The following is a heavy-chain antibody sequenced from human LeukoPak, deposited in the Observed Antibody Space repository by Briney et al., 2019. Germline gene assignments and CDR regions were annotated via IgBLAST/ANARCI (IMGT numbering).Heavy chain of an antibody. CDR1: GFSFSSLW. D-gene: IGHD3-3*01. J-gene: IGHJ4*02. CDR3: ARPRSDY. V-gene: IGHV3-7*01. CDR2: IKEDGTDK. Sequence: GGSLTLSCAASGFSFSSLWMTWVCQAPGKGPEWVANIKEDGTDKHYADSVKGRFTISRDNAKNSLYLQLNSLRVEDTAVYYCARPRSDYWGQGTLVTVSS.